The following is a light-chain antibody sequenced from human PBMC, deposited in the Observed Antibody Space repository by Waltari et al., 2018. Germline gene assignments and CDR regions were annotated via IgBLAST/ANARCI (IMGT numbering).Light chain of an antibody. CDR2: DVA. V-gene: IGLV2-14*01. Sequence: QSALTQPASVSGSPGQSLTISCTGPSRHIGGYNYVSWYQQHPGKAPKLMIFDVARWPSGVSNRFSGSKSGNTASLTISGLQAEDEADYYCASYTTTRTVVFGGGTKVTVL. J-gene: IGLJ2*01. CDR1: SRHIGGYNY. CDR3: ASYTTTRTVV.